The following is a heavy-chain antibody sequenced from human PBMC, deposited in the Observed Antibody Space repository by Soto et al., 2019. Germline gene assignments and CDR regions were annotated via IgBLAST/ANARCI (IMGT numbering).Heavy chain of an antibody. J-gene: IGHJ5*02. D-gene: IGHD3-10*01. CDR3: ARAQFYSGSGNYNNLMFDA. CDR1: GGSIGGVGYS. CDR2: MYHSGTF. Sequence: PSETLSLPCAVSGGSIGGVGYSWSWIRQPPGGGLEWIGYMYHSGTFLKSPSLKTRLTMSLDMSKNQFSLTLNSMTAADTAVYYCARAQFYSGSGNYNNLMFDAWGQGIQVTVSS. V-gene: IGHV4-30-2*01.